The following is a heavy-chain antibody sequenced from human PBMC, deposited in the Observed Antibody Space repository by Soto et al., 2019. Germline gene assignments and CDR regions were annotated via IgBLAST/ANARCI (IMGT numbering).Heavy chain of an antibody. J-gene: IGHJ6*02. D-gene: IGHD1-20*01. CDR1: GYTFTGYY. Sequence: QVQLVQSGAEVKKPGASVKVSCKASGYTFTGYYMHWVRQAPGRGLVWLGWINPNSGVTNYAQKFQGWVTMTRETSISTAYMELSRLRSDDTAVYYCARVPITGTTGYYYYGMDVWGQGTKVTVSS. V-gene: IGHV1-2*04. CDR2: INPNSGVT. CDR3: ARVPITGTTGYYYYGMDV.